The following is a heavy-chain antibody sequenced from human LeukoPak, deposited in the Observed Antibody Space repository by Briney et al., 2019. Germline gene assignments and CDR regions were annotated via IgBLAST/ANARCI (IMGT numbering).Heavy chain of an antibody. J-gene: IGHJ4*02. V-gene: IGHV3-23*01. CDR3: AKGSRSIAVDNLCDY. CDR1: GFTFSSSA. Sequence: GGSLRLSCAASGFTFSSSAMSWVRQAPGKGLERVSVISSSGGSTYYADSVKGRFTIFRDNSKNTLYLQMSSLRAEDTAVYYCAKGSRSIAVDNLCDYWGQGTLVTVSS. CDR2: ISSSGGST. D-gene: IGHD6-6*01.